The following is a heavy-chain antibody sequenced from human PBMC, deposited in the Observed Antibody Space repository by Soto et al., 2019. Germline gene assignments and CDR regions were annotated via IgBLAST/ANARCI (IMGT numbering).Heavy chain of an antibody. J-gene: IGHJ3*02. CDR1: GYTFTSSY. D-gene: IGHD2-15*01. Sequence: ASVKVSCKASGYTFTSSYMHWVRQAPGQGLEWMGIINPSGGSTSYAQKFQGRVTMTRDTSTSTVYMELSSLRSEDTAVYYCARGGGLPSRDDAFDIWGQGTMVTVSS. CDR2: INPSGGST. CDR3: ARGGGLPSRDDAFDI. V-gene: IGHV1-46*03.